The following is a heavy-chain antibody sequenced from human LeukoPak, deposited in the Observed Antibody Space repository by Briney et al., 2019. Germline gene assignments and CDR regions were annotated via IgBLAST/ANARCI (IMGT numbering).Heavy chain of an antibody. D-gene: IGHD3-10*01. CDR3: ARVHYYGSGPYYFDY. CDR2: ISAYDGNT. Sequence: GASVKVSCKASGYTFTSYGISWVRQAPGQGLEWMGWISAYDGNTNYAQKLQGRVTMTTDISTSTAYMELRSLRSDDTAVYYCARVHYYGSGPYYFDYWGQGALVTVSS. J-gene: IGHJ4*02. CDR1: GYTFTSYG. V-gene: IGHV1-18*01.